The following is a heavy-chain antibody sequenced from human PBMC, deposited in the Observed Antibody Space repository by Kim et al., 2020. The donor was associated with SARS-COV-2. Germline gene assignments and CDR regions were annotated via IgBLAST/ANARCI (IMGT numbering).Heavy chain of an antibody. D-gene: IGHD3-3*02. CDR3: ARDVPHFWSGYYPYYYYYGMDV. CDR1: GFTFSSYS. J-gene: IGHJ6*02. V-gene: IGHV3-21*01. Sequence: GGSLRLSCAASGFTFSSYSMNWVRQAPGKGLEWVSSISSSSSYIYYADSVKGRFTISRDNAKNSLYLQMNSLRAEDTAVYYCARDVPHFWSGYYPYYYYYGMDVWGQGTTVTVSS. CDR2: ISSSSSYI.